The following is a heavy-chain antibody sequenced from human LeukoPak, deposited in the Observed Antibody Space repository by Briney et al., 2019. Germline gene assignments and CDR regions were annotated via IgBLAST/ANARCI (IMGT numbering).Heavy chain of an antibody. J-gene: IGHJ4*02. CDR1: GYTFTGYG. CDR2: ISAYNGNT. Sequence: GASVKVSCKASGYTFTGYGISWVRQAPGQGLEWMGWISAYNGNTDYAQSLQGRVTMTIDTSTSTVYMELRSLRSDDTAVYYCARDVGRSCDLDYWGQGTLVTVSS. CDR3: ARDVGRSCDLDY. V-gene: IGHV1-18*01. D-gene: IGHD3-10*01.